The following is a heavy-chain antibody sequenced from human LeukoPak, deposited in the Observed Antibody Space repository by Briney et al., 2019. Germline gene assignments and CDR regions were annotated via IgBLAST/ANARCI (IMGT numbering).Heavy chain of an antibody. CDR3: ATDSSSSNSYYMDV. V-gene: IGHV4-34*01. D-gene: IGHD6-6*01. CDR2: INHSGST. CDR1: GGSFSGYY. Sequence: SETLSLTCAVYGGSFSGYYWSWIRQPPGKGLEWIGEINHSGSTNYNPSLKSRVTISVDTSKNQFSLKLNSVTAADTAVYYCATDSSSSNSYYMDVWGKGTTVTVSS. J-gene: IGHJ6*03.